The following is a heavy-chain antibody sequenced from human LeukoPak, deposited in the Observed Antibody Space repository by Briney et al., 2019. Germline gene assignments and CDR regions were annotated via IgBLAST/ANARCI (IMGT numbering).Heavy chain of an antibody. J-gene: IGHJ4*02. Sequence: GKGLXWLSSISSSSSYIYYADSVKGRFTISRDNAKNSLYLQMNSLRAEDTAVYYCARIAAADTFDYWGQGTLVTVSS. V-gene: IGHV3-21*01. D-gene: IGHD6-13*01. CDR2: ISSSSSYI. CDR3: ARIAAADTFDY.